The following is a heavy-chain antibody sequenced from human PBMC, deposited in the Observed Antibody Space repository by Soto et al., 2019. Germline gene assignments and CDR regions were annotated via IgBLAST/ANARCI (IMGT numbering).Heavy chain of an antibody. CDR3: ARSQSGDYEGCGY. CDR2: ISASNGNT. Sequence: QVQLVQSGAEVKKPGASVKVSCKASGYTFTNYGINWVRQAPGQGLEWMGWISASNGNTNYAQRVKGRVIMTTDTSTSTAYMELRSLRSDDTAVYYCARSQSGDYEGCGYWGHGTLVTVSS. J-gene: IGHJ4*01. CDR1: GYTFTNYG. V-gene: IGHV1-18*01. D-gene: IGHD4-17*01.